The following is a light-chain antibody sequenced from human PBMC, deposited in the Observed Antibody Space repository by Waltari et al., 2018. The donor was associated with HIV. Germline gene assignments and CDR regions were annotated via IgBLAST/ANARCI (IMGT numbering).Light chain of an antibody. CDR2: DVS. CDR1: SSDVGGYNY. CDR3: SSYTSSSTLA. J-gene: IGLJ2*01. V-gene: IGLV2-14*03. Sequence: QSALTQPASVSGSPGQSITISCTGTSSDVGGYNYVSWYQQHPGKAPKLMIYDVSNRPSGVSNLFSGSSSGNTASLTISGLQAEDEADYYCSSYTSSSTLAFGGGTKLTVL.